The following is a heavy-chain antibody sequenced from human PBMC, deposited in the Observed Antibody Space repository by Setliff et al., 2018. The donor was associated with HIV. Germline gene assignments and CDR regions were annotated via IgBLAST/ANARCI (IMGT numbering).Heavy chain of an antibody. CDR3: ARGAPYDYVWGSYRHFDY. D-gene: IGHD3-16*02. V-gene: IGHV4-38-2*02. CDR2: FYETGYT. J-gene: IGHJ4*02. Sequence: SETLSLTCTVSGDFISSDYYWGWIRQSPGKGLEWIGSFYETGYTYYNPSLKSRVTISVDTSRNQFSLKLSSVTAADTAVYFCARGAPYDYVWGSYRHFDYWGQGTLVTVSS. CDR1: GDFISSDYY.